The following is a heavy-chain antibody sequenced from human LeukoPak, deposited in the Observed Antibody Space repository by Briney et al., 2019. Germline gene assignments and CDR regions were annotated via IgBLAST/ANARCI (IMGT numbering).Heavy chain of an antibody. CDR1: GGSFSSYY. V-gene: IGHV4-34*01. CDR2: INHSGST. CDR3: ARWGAQYYFDY. J-gene: IGHJ4*02. D-gene: IGHD3-16*01. Sequence: PSETLSLTCAVYGGSFSSYYWSWIRQPPGKGLEWIGEINHSGSTNYNPSLKSRVTISVDTSKNQFSLKLSSVTAADTAVYYCARWGAQYYFDYWGQGTLVTVSS.